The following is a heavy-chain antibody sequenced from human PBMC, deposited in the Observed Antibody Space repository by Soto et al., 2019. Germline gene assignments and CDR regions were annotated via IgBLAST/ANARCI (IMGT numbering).Heavy chain of an antibody. J-gene: IGHJ3*02. CDR1: GFTFSRYG. CDR2: IWYDGKNK. V-gene: IGHV3-33*01. Sequence: QVQLVESGGGVVQPGRSLRLSCAASGFTFSRYGMHWVRQAPGRGLEWVAVIWYDGKNKYYADAVKGRFTISRDNSENTVYLQLNNLRVEATAVYYCARVHCTNCYQGRVAFDMWGQGTMVTVSS. D-gene: IGHD2-2*01. CDR3: ARVHCTNCYQGRVAFDM.